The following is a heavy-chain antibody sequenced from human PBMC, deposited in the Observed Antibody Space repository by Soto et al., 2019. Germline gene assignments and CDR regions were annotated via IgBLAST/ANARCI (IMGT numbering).Heavy chain of an antibody. V-gene: IGHV1-69*13. Sequence: VASVKVSCKASGGTFSSYASSWVRQAPGQGLEWMGGIIPIFGTANYAQKFQGRVTITADESTSTAYMELSSLRSEDTAVYYCATGTVRDNWFDPWGHGTLVTLSS. CDR3: ATGTVRDNWFDP. D-gene: IGHD1-1*01. J-gene: IGHJ5*02. CDR2: IIPIFGTA. CDR1: GGTFSSYA.